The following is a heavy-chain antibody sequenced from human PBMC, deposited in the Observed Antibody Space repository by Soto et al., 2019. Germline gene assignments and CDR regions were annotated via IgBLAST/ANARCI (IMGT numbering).Heavy chain of an antibody. D-gene: IGHD4-17*01. CDR1: GGSISSGGYY. CDR3: ARDGGTTVVSRAFDM. Sequence: ASETLSLTCTVSGGSISSGGYYWSWIRQAPGKGLEWIGNIYYSGSTNYNPSLKSRVTISVDTSKNQFSLKLNSVTAADTAVYYCARDGGTTVVSRAFDMWGQGPMVTVSS. CDR2: IYYSGST. V-gene: IGHV4-61*08. J-gene: IGHJ3*02.